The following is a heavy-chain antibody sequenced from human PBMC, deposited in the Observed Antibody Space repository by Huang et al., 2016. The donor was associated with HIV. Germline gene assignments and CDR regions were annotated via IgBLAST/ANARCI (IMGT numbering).Heavy chain of an antibody. CDR2: INPNTGNP. J-gene: IGHJ4*02. CDR1: GYTFTDYN. V-gene: IGHV7-4-1*02. CDR3: ARDSGYYRYFDY. Sequence: VQLLQSVSELTKPGSSVKVSCKVSGYTFTDYNISWVRQAPGHGLEWMGWINPNTGNPAYAQGFTGRFVFSLYTSVSTAYLQISSLKAEDTAVYFCARDSGYYRYFDYWGQGTLVTVSS. D-gene: IGHD3-22*01.